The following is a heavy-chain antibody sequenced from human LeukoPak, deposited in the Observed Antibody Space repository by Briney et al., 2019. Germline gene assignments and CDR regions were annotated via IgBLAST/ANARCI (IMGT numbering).Heavy chain of an antibody. D-gene: IGHD5-24*01. CDR3: ARDYRRDGYNRGVNH. V-gene: IGHV1-46*01. CDR1: GYTFTNYY. CDR2: IVPSSGGT. J-gene: IGHJ5*02. Sequence: ASVKVSCKASGYTFTNYYMHWVRQAPGQGLEWVGMIVPSSGGTAYAQKFQGKFTMTRDTSTSTVYMELNSLTSDDTAVYSCARDYRRDGYNRGVNHWGQGTLVTVSS.